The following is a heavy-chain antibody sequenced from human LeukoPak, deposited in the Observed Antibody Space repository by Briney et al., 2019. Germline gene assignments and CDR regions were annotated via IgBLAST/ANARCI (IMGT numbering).Heavy chain of an antibody. D-gene: IGHD2-21*02. CDR1: GVSISSYY. CDR2: IYYSGST. Sequence: SETLSLTCTVSGVSISSYYWSWIRQPPGKGLEWIGYIYYSGSTNYNPSLKSRVTISVDTSKNQFSLRLSSVTAADTAVYYCARGGVTPYYYYGMDVWGQGTTVTVSS. J-gene: IGHJ6*02. V-gene: IGHV4-59*01. CDR3: ARGGVTPYYYYGMDV.